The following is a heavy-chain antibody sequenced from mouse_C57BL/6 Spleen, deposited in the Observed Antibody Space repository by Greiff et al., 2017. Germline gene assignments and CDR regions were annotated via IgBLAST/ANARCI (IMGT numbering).Heavy chain of an antibody. CDR1: GFTFSDYY. D-gene: IGHD1-1*01. CDR2: INYDGSST. J-gene: IGHJ1*03. V-gene: IGHV5-16*01. CDR3: ARDDYYGSSHFDV. Sequence: EVMLVESEGGLVQPGSSMKLSCTASGFTFSDYYMAWVRQVPEKGLEWVANINYDGSSTYYLDSLKSRFIISRDNAKNILYLQMSSLKSEDTATYHCARDDYYGSSHFDVWGTGTTVTVSS.